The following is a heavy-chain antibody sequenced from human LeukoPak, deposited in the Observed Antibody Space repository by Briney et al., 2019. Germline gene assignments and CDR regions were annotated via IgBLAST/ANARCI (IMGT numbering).Heavy chain of an antibody. J-gene: IGHJ4*02. CDR2: IYSSGST. D-gene: IGHD2-21*01. V-gene: IGHV4-59*01. CDR1: GDSIRSYY. CDR3: ARCGGGDCYFFEY. Sequence: ETLSLTCTVSGDSIRSYYWSWIRQPPGKGLEWIGYIYSSGSTNYNPSLESRVTISVDTSKNQFSLKLSSVTAADTAVYYCARCGGGDCYFFEYWGQGTLVTVSS.